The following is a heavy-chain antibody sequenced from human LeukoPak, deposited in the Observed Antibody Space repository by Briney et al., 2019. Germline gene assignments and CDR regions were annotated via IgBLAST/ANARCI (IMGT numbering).Heavy chain of an antibody. J-gene: IGHJ4*02. Sequence: GGSLRLSCAASGFTFSSYSMNWVRQAPGKGLVWVSRISGDGSSTTYADSVKGRFTISRDNAKNTLYLQMNSLRAEDTAVYYCARVRYSSGWYFDYWGQGTLVTVSS. V-gene: IGHV3-74*01. CDR1: GFTFSSYS. CDR3: ARVRYSSGWYFDY. D-gene: IGHD6-19*01. CDR2: ISGDGSST.